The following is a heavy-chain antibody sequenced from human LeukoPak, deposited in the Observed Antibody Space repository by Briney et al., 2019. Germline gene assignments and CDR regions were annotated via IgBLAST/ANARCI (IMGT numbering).Heavy chain of an antibody. Sequence: PSETLSLTCSVSGDSISGLYWSWIRQPAGKGLEWIGSIYYSGSTYYNPSLKSRVTISVDTSKNQFSLKLSSVTAADTAVYYCARHPGYYYYYMDVWGKGTTVTISS. V-gene: IGHV4-59*05. CDR2: IYYSGST. CDR1: GDSISGLY. CDR3: ARHPGYYYYYMDV. J-gene: IGHJ6*03.